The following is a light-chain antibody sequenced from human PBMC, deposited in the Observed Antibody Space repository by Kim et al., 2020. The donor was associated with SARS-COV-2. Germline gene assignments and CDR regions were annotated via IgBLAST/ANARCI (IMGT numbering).Light chain of an antibody. CDR2: DNN. CDR1: SSNIGNNY. CDR3: GTWDSSLSAVV. Sequence: GQKVTISCAGSSSNIGNNYVSWYQQLPGTAPKLLIYDNNKRPSGIPDRFSGSKSGTSATLGITGLQTGDEADYYCGTWDSSLSAVVFGGGTKLTVL. J-gene: IGLJ2*01. V-gene: IGLV1-51*01.